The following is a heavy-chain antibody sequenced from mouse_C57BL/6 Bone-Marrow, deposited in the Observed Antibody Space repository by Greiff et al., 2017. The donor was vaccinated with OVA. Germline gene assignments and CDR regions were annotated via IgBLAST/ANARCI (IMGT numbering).Heavy chain of an antibody. CDR1: GYTFTSYW. J-gene: IGHJ4*01. Sequence: QVQLQQPGAELVRPGSSVKLSCKASGYTFTSYWMDWVKQRPGQGLEWIGNIYPSDSETHYNQKFKDKATLTVDKSSSTAYMQLSSLTSEDSAVYYCARGSGLYAMDYWGQGTSVTVSS. CDR2: IYPSDSET. CDR3: ARGSGLYAMDY. V-gene: IGHV1-61*01. D-gene: IGHD3-2*02.